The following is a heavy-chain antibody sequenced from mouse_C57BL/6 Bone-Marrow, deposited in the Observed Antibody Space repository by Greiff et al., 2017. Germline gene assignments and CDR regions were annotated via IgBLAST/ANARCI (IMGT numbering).Heavy chain of an antibody. V-gene: IGHV14-4*01. CDR1: GFNIKDDY. CDR2: IDPENGDT. Sequence: EVQLQQSGAELVRPGASVKLSCTASGFNIKDDYMHWVKQRPEQGLEWIGWIDPENGDTEYASKFQGKATITADTSSNTAYLHLSSLTSEDTAVYYCTTQGVTKLVAWSHGTTLTVSS. D-gene: IGHD1-1*01. CDR3: TTQGVTKLVA. J-gene: IGHJ2*01.